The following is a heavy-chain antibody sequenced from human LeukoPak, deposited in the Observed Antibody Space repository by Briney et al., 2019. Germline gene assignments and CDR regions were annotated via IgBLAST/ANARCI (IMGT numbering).Heavy chain of an antibody. J-gene: IGHJ6*02. CDR3: ARASYYDSSGYYYYYYGMDV. D-gene: IGHD3-22*01. V-gene: IGHV1-69*13. Sequence: SVKVSCKASGGTFSSYAISWVRQAPGQGLEWMGGIIPIFGTANYAQKFQGRVTITADESTSTAYMELSSLRSEDTAVYCCARASYYDSSGYYYYYYGMDVWGQGTTVTVS. CDR1: GGTFSSYA. CDR2: IIPIFGTA.